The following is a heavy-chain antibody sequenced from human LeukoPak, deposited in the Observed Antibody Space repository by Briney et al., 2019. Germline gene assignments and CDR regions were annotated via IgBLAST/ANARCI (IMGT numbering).Heavy chain of an antibody. CDR1: GYTFTSYG. CDR3: AELLNDPWGFDP. CDR2: IIPIFGTA. Sequence: SVKVSCKASGYTFTSYGISWVRQAPGQGLEWMGGIIPIFGTADYAQKFQGRVTITADESTSTAYMELSSLRSEDTAVYYCAELLNDPWGFDPWGQGTLVTVSS. J-gene: IGHJ5*02. V-gene: IGHV1-69*13. D-gene: IGHD3-10*01.